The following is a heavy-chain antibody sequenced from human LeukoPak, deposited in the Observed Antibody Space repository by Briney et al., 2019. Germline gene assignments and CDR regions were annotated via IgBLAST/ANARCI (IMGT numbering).Heavy chain of an antibody. D-gene: IGHD6-19*01. CDR3: ARGRSSGWNKSYYYYGMDV. Sequence: SETLSLTCAVYGGSFRGYYWSWIRQPPGKGLEWIGEINHSGSTNYNPSLKSRVTISVDTSKNQFSLKLSSVTAADTAVYYCARGRSSGWNKSYYYYGMDVWGQGTTVTVSS. CDR1: GGSFRGYY. V-gene: IGHV4-34*01. CDR2: INHSGST. J-gene: IGHJ6*02.